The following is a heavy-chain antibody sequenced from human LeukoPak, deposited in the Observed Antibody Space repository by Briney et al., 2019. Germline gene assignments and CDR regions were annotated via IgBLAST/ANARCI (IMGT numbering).Heavy chain of an antibody. D-gene: IGHD1-14*01. CDR2: ISYDGSNK. CDR1: GFTFSSYA. Sequence: GGSLRLSCAAPGFTFSSYAMHWVRQAPGKGLEWVAVISYDGSNKYYADSVKGRFTISRDNSKNTLYLQMNSLRAEDTAVYYCARDGLRNPPAGLYGMDVWGQGTTVTVSS. J-gene: IGHJ6*02. CDR3: ARDGLRNPPAGLYGMDV. V-gene: IGHV3-30-3*01.